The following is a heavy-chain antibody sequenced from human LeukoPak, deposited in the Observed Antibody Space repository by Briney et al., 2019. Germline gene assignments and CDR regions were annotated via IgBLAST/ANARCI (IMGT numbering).Heavy chain of an antibody. V-gene: IGHV4-59*01. CDR2: IYYSGST. Sequence: SETLSLTCTVSGGSISSYYWSWIRQPPGKGLEWIGYIYYSGSTNYNPSLKSRVTISVDTSKNQFSLKLSSVTAADTAVYYCARGISDYGDSTDAFDIWGQGTMVTVSS. CDR1: GGSISSYY. CDR3: ARGISDYGDSTDAFDI. J-gene: IGHJ3*02. D-gene: IGHD4-17*01.